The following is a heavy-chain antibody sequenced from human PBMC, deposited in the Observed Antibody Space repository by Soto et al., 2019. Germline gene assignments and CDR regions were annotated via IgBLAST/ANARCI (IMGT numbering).Heavy chain of an antibody. CDR1: GFTFSSYA. D-gene: IGHD4-4*01. CDR3: ARAAEGLQSLSVFDH. V-gene: IGHV3-30-3*01. CDR2: ISYDGSNK. J-gene: IGHJ4*02. Sequence: QVQLVESGGGVVQPGRSLRLSCAASGFTFSSYAMHWVRQAPGKGREWVAVISYDGSNKYYADSVKGRFTISRANSKHTLYLQMTSLRAEDTAVYYCARAAEGLQSLSVFDHWGQGTMVTASS.